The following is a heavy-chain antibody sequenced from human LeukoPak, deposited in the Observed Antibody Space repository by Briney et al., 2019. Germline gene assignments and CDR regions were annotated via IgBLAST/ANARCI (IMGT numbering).Heavy chain of an antibody. D-gene: IGHD6-13*01. Sequence: GGTLRLSCAASGFTFSNYGMRWVRQTPGKGLEWLALIWYDGSNMYNADSERGRFPTSKDRSKNGLYLQMNSRRAEDNAVYYCARDRGGYFDYWGQGIFVTVSS. CDR3: ARDRGGYFDY. CDR2: IWYDGSNM. V-gene: IGHV3-33*01. J-gene: IGHJ4*02. CDR1: GFTFSNYG.